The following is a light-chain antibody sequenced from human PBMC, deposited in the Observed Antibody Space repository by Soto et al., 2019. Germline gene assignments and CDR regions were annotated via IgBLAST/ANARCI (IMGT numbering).Light chain of an antibody. CDR2: EVS. CDR3: TSFTSSTTYV. V-gene: IGLV2-14*01. CDR1: SSDVGGYNY. J-gene: IGLJ1*01. Sequence: QSALAQPPSVSGSPGQSVTISCTANSSDVGGYNYVCWYQHHPGKAPKLIISEVSNRPSGVSDRFSGSKSGNTASLTISGLQPEDEADYYCTSFTSSTTYVFGTGTKVTV.